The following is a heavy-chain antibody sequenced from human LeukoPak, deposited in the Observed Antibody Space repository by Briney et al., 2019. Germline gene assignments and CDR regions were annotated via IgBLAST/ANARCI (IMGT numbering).Heavy chain of an antibody. CDR2: VYYSGST. V-gene: IGHV4-59*01. CDR1: GGSISSYY. CDR3: ARVGDYNRSGYFLHY. J-gene: IGHJ4*02. Sequence: SETLSLTCTVSGGSISSYYWSWIRQPPGKGLEWIGYVYYSGSTNYNPSLKSRVTISVDTSKNQFSLKLPSVTAADTAVYYCARVGDYNRSGYFLHYWGQGTLVTVSS. D-gene: IGHD3-22*01.